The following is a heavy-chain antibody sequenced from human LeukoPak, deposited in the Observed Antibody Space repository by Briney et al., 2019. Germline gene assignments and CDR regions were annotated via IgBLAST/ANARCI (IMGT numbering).Heavy chain of an antibody. CDR1: GGSISSSSYY. D-gene: IGHD2-15*01. Sequence: SETLSLTCTVSGGSISSSSYYWGWIRQPPGKGLEWIGSIYYSGSTYYNPSLKSRVTISVDTSKNQFSLKLSSVTAADTAVYYCARGSVEDYMDVWGKGTTVTVSS. CDR2: IYYSGST. V-gene: IGHV4-39*07. CDR3: ARGSVEDYMDV. J-gene: IGHJ6*03.